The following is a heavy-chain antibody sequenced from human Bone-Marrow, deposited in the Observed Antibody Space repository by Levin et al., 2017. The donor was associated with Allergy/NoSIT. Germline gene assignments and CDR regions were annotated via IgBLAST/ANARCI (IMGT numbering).Heavy chain of an antibody. V-gene: IGHV3-30-3*01. J-gene: IGHJ6*02. Sequence: PGGSLRLSCAASGFTFTSYSIHWVRQAPGKGLEWVAVISHDGDKKHYADSVKGRFTISRDNSMKTVFLQMNSLRVEHTALYYCASSWRDFFDYSMNVWGQGTTVTVS. CDR1: GFTFTSYS. CDR3: ASSWRDFFDYSMNV. D-gene: IGHD5/OR15-5a*01. CDR2: ISHDGDKK.